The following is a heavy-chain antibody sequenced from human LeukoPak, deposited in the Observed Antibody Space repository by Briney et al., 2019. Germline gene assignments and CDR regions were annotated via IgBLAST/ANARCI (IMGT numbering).Heavy chain of an antibody. CDR1: GGTFSSYA. CDR2: MNPNSGNT. CDR3: ARAPSWNGYDSYYYMDV. V-gene: IGHV1-8*03. J-gene: IGHJ6*03. D-gene: IGHD5-12*01. Sequence: VASVKVSCKASGGTFSSYAISWVRQAPGQGLEWMGWMNPNSGNTGYAQKFQGRVTITRNTSISTAYMELSRLRSEDTAVYYCARAPSWNGYDSYYYMDVWGKGTTVTVSS.